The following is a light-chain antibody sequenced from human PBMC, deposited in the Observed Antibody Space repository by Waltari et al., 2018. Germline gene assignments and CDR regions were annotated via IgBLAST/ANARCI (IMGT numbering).Light chain of an antibody. J-gene: IGKJ2*01. CDR3: QQYGSSVMYT. Sequence: EIVLTQSPGTLSLSPGQRATLPCRASHSLTKKYLAWYQQKPGQAPRLLIYGASSRAAGIPDRFSGSGSGTDFTLTISRLEPEDSAMYYCQQYGSSVMYTFGQGTKVEIK. CDR2: GAS. V-gene: IGKV3-20*01. CDR1: HSLTKKY.